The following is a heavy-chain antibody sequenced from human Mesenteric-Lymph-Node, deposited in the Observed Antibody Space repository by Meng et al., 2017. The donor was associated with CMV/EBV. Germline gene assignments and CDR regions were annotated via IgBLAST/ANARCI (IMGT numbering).Heavy chain of an antibody. V-gene: IGHV3-13*01. D-gene: IGHD2-2*01. Sequence: GGSLRLSCAASGFTFSRYDMHWVRQVTGKGLEWVSTIGTAGDTNYPGSVKGRFTISRENPKNTLYLQMNSLRAEDTAVYYCAKVEPAAPRGWFDPWGQGTLVTVSS. CDR2: IGTAGDT. J-gene: IGHJ5*02. CDR1: GFTFSRYD. CDR3: AKVEPAAPRGWFDP.